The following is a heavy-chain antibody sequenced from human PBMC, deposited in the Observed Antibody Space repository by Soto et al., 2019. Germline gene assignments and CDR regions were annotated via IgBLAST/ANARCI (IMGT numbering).Heavy chain of an antibody. CDR3: AKDLGSGKPYYYYAMDV. V-gene: IGHV3-30*18. J-gene: IGHJ6*02. D-gene: IGHD3-10*01. Sequence: GGSLRLSCAASGFIFSKYGMHWVRQAPGKGLEWVAVISYDGSNKYYAESVKGRFIISRDKSENTLYLQMNSLRAEDTALYYCAKDLGSGKPYYYYAMDVWGQGTTVTVSS. CDR1: GFIFSKYG. CDR2: ISYDGSNK.